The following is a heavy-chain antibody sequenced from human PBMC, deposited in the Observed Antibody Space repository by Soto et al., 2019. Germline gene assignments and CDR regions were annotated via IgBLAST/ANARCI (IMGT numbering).Heavy chain of an antibody. J-gene: IGHJ4*02. CDR3: ARDLGHTEDCSGGSCPVSY. Sequence: EVQLVESGGGLVKPGGSLRPSCAASGFTFSSYSMNWVRQAPGKGLEWVSSISSSSSYIYYVDSVKGRFTISRDNAKNSLYLQMNSLRAEDTAVYYCARDLGHTEDCSGGSCPVSYWGQGTLVTVSS. D-gene: IGHD2-15*01. CDR1: GFTFSSYS. CDR2: ISSSSSYI. V-gene: IGHV3-21*01.